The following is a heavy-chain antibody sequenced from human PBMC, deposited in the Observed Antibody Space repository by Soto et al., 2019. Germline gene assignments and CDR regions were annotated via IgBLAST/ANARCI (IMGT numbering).Heavy chain of an antibody. CDR1: GYIFVNYG. J-gene: IGHJ6*02. Sequence: QVQLVQSGDEVKKPGASVKVSCKASGYIFVNYGIAWVRQAPVQGLEWMGWISPYTGNTHSATKIQGRLTMTTDTSSSSAYMDLGSLTSDDMAVYYCVMVDNYVTPAPQDVWGQGTTVTVSS. D-gene: IGHD3-16*01. CDR3: VMVDNYVTPAPQDV. V-gene: IGHV1-18*03. CDR2: ISPYTGNT.